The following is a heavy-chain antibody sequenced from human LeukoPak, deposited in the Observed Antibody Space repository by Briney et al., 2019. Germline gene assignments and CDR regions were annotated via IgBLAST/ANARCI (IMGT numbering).Heavy chain of an antibody. CDR2: ISGSSSDI. J-gene: IGHJ4*02. V-gene: IGHV3-21*01. Sequence: GGSLRLSCAASGFTFSSFRMNWVRQAPGKGLEWVSSISGSSSDIYYADSVKGRFTISRDNAKNSLYLQMNSLGAEDTALYYCARDSDVPFDYWGQGTLVTVSS. CDR1: GFTFSSFR. D-gene: IGHD3-16*01. CDR3: ARDSDVPFDY.